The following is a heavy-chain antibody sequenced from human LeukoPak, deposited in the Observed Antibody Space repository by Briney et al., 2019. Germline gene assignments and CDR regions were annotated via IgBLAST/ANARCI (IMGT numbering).Heavy chain of an antibody. V-gene: IGHV3-23*01. J-gene: IGHJ4*02. D-gene: IGHD2-15*01. CDR3: AKVFSCSNCSGGFDY. CDR1: GFTFSSYA. CDR2: ISGSGGST. Sequence: GGSPRLSCAASGFTFSSYAMSWVRQAPGKGLEWVSAISGSGGSTYYADSVKGRFTISRDNSKNTLYLQMNSLRAEDTAVYYCAKVFSCSNCSGGFDYWGQGTLVTVSS.